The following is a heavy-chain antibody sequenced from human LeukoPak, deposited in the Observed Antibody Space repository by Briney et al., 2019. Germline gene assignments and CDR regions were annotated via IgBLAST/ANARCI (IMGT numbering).Heavy chain of an antibody. D-gene: IGHD3-9*01. CDR2: ISYDGSNK. Sequence: GRSLRLSYAASGFTFSSYAMHWVRQAPGKGLEWVAVISYDGSNKYYADSVKGRFTISRDNSKNTLYLQMNSLRAEDTAVYYCARAKYYDILTGRRGYYYYGMDVWGKGTTVTVSS. CDR1: GFTFSSYA. CDR3: ARAKYYDILTGRRGYYYYGMDV. J-gene: IGHJ6*04. V-gene: IGHV3-30*04.